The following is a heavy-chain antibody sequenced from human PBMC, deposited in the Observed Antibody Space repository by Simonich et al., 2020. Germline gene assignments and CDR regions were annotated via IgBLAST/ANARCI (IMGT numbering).Heavy chain of an antibody. CDR3: AKDLGDRITMIVVVIDAFDI. CDR1: GFTFSSYA. CDR2: ISGRGGST. Sequence: GGGLVQPGGSLRLSCAASGFTFSSYAMSWVRQDPGKGLEWVSAISGRGGSTYHADSVKGRFTISRDNSKNTLYLQMNSLRAEDTAVYYCAKDLGDRITMIVVVIDAFDIWGQGTMVTVSS. V-gene: IGHV3-23*01. J-gene: IGHJ3*02. D-gene: IGHD3-22*01.